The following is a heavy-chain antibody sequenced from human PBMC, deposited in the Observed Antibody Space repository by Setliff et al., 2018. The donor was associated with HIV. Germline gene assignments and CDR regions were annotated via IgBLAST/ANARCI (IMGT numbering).Heavy chain of an antibody. CDR2: INPNTGKT. V-gene: IGHV1-2*06. CDR3: ARQLSNSLES. D-gene: IGHD1-1*01. Sequence: GASVKVSCKTSGYNFKEHYIHWVRRAPGQGLEWMGQINPNTGKTKFTQKFQDRVTVTRDTSINTAYMELSGLRSDDTAVYYCARQLSNSLESWGQGTPVTSPQ. J-gene: IGHJ4*02. CDR1: GYNFKEHY.